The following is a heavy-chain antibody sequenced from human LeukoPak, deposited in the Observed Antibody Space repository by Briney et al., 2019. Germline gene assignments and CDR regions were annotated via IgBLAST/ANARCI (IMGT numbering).Heavy chain of an antibody. J-gene: IGHJ4*02. V-gene: IGHV3-23*01. CDR2: ISGSGGST. D-gene: IGHD5-18*01. Sequence: PGGSLRLSCAASGFAFSSYAMSWVRQAPGKGLEWVSAISGSGGSTYYADSVKGRFTISRDNSKNTLYLQMNSLRAEDTAVYYCARDNRYSYGYFSHFDYWGQGTLVTVSS. CDR3: ARDNRYSYGYFSHFDY. CDR1: GFAFSSYA.